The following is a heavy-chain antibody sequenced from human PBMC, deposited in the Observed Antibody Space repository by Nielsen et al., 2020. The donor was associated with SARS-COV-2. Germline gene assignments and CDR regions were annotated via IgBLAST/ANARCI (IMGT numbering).Heavy chain of an antibody. J-gene: IGHJ4*02. Sequence: GESLKISCAASGFTFSSHWMSWVRQAPGKGLEWLANIKHDGSEQYYVDSVNGRFTMSRDNAKNLLYLQMNSLRDDDTAVYYCARDSYIVPTNYYFDYWGQGALVTVSS. CDR2: IKHDGSEQ. CDR3: ARDSYIVPTNYYFDY. CDR1: GFTFSSHW. V-gene: IGHV3-7*01. D-gene: IGHD5-12*01.